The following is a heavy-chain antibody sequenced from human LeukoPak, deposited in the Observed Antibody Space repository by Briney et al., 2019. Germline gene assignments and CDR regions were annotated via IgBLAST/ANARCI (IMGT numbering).Heavy chain of an antibody. Sequence: ASVKVSCKASGGTFTNYAISWVRQAPGQGLEWMGWMNPNSGNTGYAQKFQGRVTITRNTSISTAYMELSSLRSEDTAVYYCARVVAAAVIDYWGQGTLVTVSS. D-gene: IGHD6-13*01. J-gene: IGHJ4*02. V-gene: IGHV1-8*03. CDR1: GGTFTNYA. CDR2: MNPNSGNT. CDR3: ARVVAAAVIDY.